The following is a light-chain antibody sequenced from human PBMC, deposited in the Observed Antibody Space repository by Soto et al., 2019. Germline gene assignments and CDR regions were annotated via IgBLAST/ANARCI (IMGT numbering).Light chain of an antibody. CDR1: SSDVGAYNY. Sequence: QSALTQPRSVSGSPGQSVTISCTGTSSDVGAYNYVSWYQQHPAKAPNLMIYDVSKRPSGVPDRFSGSKSGNTASLTISGLQAEDEGDYYCCSYTNSASVFGTGTKLTVL. CDR2: DVS. CDR3: CSYTNSASV. V-gene: IGLV2-11*01. J-gene: IGLJ1*01.